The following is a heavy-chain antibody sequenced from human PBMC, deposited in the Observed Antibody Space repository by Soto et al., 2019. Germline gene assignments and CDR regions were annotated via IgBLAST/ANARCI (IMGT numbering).Heavy chain of an antibody. CDR2: INQHGSEK. CDR3: ARRTETPVGGVLSWGPKSYSYYYLDV. CDR1: DFTFSRYW. J-gene: IGHJ6*03. V-gene: IGHV3-7*01. Sequence: PGGSLRLSCAASDFTFSRYWMSWVRQAPGKGLEWVANINQHGSEKYYVGSVEGRFTISRDSDSVYLQMDSLKADDTAVYYCARRTETPVGGVLSWGPKSYSYYYLDVWGKGTTVTVSS. D-gene: IGHD3-16*01.